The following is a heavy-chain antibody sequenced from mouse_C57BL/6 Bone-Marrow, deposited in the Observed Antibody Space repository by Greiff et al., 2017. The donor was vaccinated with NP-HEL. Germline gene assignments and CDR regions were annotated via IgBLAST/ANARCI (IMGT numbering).Heavy chain of an antibody. CDR1: GFNIKDDY. V-gene: IGHV14-4*01. Sequence: VQLQQSGAELVRPGASVKLSCTASGFNIKDDYMHWVKQRPEQGLEWIGWIDPENGDTEYASKFQGKATIPADTSSNTAYLQLSCLTSEDTAVYYCTTPNWDGYWGQGTTLTVSS. CDR3: TTPNWDGY. J-gene: IGHJ2*01. CDR2: IDPENGDT. D-gene: IGHD4-1*01.